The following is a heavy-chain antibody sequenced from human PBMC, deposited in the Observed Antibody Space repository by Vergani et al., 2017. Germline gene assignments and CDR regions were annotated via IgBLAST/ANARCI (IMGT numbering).Heavy chain of an antibody. V-gene: IGHV1-3*01. CDR2: INAGNGNT. J-gene: IGHJ4*02. CDR1: GYTFTSYA. CDR3: ARGSGSYAYYFDY. Sequence: QVQLVQSGAEVKKPGASVKVSCKASGYTFTSYAMHWVRQAPGQRLEWMGWINAGNGNTKYSQKFQGRVTITRDTSASTAYMELSSLRSEDTAVYYCARGSGSYAYYFDYWGQGTLVTVSS. D-gene: IGHD1-26*01.